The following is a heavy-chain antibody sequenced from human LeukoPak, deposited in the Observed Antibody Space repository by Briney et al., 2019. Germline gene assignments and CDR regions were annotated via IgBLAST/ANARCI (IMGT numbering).Heavy chain of an antibody. CDR1: GFTFSSFW. Sequence: GGSLRLSCAASGFTFSSFWMGWVRQAPGKGLEWVASIKYDESEIHYVDSVKGRFTISRDNSKNTLYLQMNSLRAEDTAVYYCAKEVVVVPAAMGVDYWGQGTLVTVSS. J-gene: IGHJ4*02. D-gene: IGHD2-2*01. CDR3: AKEVVVVPAAMGVDY. V-gene: IGHV3-7*03. CDR2: IKYDESEI.